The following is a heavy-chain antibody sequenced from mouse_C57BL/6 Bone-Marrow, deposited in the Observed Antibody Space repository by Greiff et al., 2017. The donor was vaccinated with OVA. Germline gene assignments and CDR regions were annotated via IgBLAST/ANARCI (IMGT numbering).Heavy chain of an antibody. CDR1: GYTFTDYY. Sequence: VQLQQSGAELVRPGASVKLSCKASGYTFTDYYINWVKQRPGQGLEWIARIYPGSGNTYYNEKFKGKATLTAEKSSSTAYKQLSSLTSEDSAVYFCARVGLPYCFDYWGQGTTLTVSS. CDR2: IYPGSGNT. CDR3: ARVGLPYCFDY. J-gene: IGHJ2*01. V-gene: IGHV1-76*01.